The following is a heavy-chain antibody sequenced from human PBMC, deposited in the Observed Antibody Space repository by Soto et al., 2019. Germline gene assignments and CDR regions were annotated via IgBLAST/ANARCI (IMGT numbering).Heavy chain of an antibody. D-gene: IGHD4-17*01. CDR1: GGSISSYY. V-gene: IGHV4-59*08. CDR3: ARHYGDYVYYYYGMDV. J-gene: IGHJ6*02. Sequence: QVQLQESGPGLVKPSETLSLTCTVSGGSISSYYWSWIRQPPGKGLEWIGYIYYSGSTNYNPSLKSRVTISVATSKNPFALKLSSVTAADTAVYYCARHYGDYVYYYYGMDVWGQGTTVTVSS. CDR2: IYYSGST.